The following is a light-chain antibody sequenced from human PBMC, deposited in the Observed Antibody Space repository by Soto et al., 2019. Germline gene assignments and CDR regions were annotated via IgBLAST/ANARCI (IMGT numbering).Light chain of an antibody. CDR2: ATS. V-gene: IGKV1-27*01. J-gene: IGKJ4*01. CDR3: QKYNSAPLT. CDR1: QGIAPY. Sequence: DVQMTQSPSSLSASVGDRVTITCRASQGIAPYLAWFQQKPGKVPRLLLYATSTLQSGVPSRFSGSGSGTDFTLTISSLQPEDVATYYCQKYNSAPLTCGGGTKVEIK.